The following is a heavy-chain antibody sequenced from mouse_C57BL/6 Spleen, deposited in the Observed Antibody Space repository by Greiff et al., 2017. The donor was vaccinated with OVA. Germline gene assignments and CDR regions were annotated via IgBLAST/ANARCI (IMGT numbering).Heavy chain of an antibody. V-gene: IGHV5-17*01. CDR1: GFTFSDYG. CDR3: ARGDYGPQYYFDY. D-gene: IGHD1-1*01. CDR2: ISSGSSTI. J-gene: IGHJ2*01. Sequence: EVKLVESGGGLVKPGGSLKLSCAASGFTFSDYGMHWVRQAPEKGLEWVAYISSGSSTIYYADTVKGRFTISRDNAKNTLFLQMTRLRSEETARYYCARGDYGPQYYFDYWGQGTTLTGSA.